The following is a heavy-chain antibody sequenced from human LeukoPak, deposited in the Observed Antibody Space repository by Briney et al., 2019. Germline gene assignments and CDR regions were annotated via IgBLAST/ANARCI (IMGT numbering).Heavy chain of an antibody. Sequence: PGGSLRLSCADSGFTFSGYWMNWARQAPGKGLEWVAVISYDGINKYYADSVKGRFTISRDNSKNTLYLQMNSLRAEDTAVYYCAKDESGYCSSTSCYPDYWGQGTLVTVSS. J-gene: IGHJ4*02. D-gene: IGHD2-2*01. CDR2: ISYDGINK. CDR1: GFTFSGYW. CDR3: AKDESGYCSSTSCYPDY. V-gene: IGHV3-30*18.